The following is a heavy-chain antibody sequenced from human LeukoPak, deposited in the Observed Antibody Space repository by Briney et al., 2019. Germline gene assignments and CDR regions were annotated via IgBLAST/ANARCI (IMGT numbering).Heavy chain of an antibody. CDR1: GFTFSSCA. D-gene: IGHD6-13*01. CDR3: ATNSSSWYIDQ. V-gene: IGHV3-23*01. Sequence: GGSLRLSCAASGFTFSSCAMTWVRQAPGTGLQWVSDISGNGYSTYYADSLKGRFTISRDNSKNTLYLQMNSLRAEDTAVYYCATNSSSWYIDQWGQGTLVTVSS. J-gene: IGHJ4*02. CDR2: ISGNGYST.